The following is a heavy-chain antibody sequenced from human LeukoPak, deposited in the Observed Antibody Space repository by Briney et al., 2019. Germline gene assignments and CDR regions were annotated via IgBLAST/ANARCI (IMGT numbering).Heavy chain of an antibody. CDR2: ISAYNGNT. Sequence: GASVKVSCKASGYTFTSYGISWVRQAPGQGLEWMGWISAYNGNTNYAQKLQGRVTMTPDTSTSTAYMELRSLRSDDTAVYYCARALGFYDILTGYPPVDVWGQGTTVTGSS. V-gene: IGHV1-18*01. J-gene: IGHJ6*02. D-gene: IGHD3-9*01. CDR3: ARALGFYDILTGYPPVDV. CDR1: GYTFTSYG.